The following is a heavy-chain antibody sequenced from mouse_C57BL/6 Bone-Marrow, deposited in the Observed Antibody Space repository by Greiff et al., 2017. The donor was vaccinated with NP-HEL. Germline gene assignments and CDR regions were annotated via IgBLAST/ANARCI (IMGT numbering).Heavy chain of an antibody. Sequence: EVKLVESEGGLVQPGSSMKLSCTASGFTFSDYYMAWVRQVPEKGLEWVANINYDGSSTYYLDSLKSRFIISRDNAKNILYLQMSSLKSEDTATYYCARDPYGPFAYWGQGTLVTVSA. CDR1: GFTFSDYY. D-gene: IGHD1-1*02. V-gene: IGHV5-16*01. J-gene: IGHJ3*01. CDR2: INYDGSST. CDR3: ARDPYGPFAY.